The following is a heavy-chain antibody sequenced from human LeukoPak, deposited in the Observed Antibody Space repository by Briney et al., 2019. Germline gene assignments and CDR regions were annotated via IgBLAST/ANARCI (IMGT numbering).Heavy chain of an antibody. J-gene: IGHJ6*03. CDR3: AKNQRGQGEYYYYMDV. V-gene: IGHV3-53*01. D-gene: IGHD5-24*01. CDR1: GFTVSRNY. Sequence: GGSLRLSCAASGFTVSRNYMSWVRQAPGKGREGGSFIYTGDNTFNADSVKGRFTISRDNSKNTLYLQMNSLRAEDAAVYYCAKNQRGQGEYYYYMDVWGKGTTVTVSS. CDR2: IYTGDNT.